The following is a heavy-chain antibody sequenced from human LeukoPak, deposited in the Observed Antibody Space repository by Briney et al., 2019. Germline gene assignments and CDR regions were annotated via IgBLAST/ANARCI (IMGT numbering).Heavy chain of an antibody. CDR3: AKGSGIAVAGIGGSYFDY. Sequence: GGSLRLSCAASGFTFSSYAMSWVRQAPGKGLGWGSAISGSGGSTYYADSVKGRFTISRDNSKNTLYLQMNSLRAEDTAVYYCAKGSGIAVAGIGGSYFDYWGQGTLVTVSS. J-gene: IGHJ4*02. CDR2: ISGSGGST. V-gene: IGHV3-23*01. CDR1: GFTFSSYA. D-gene: IGHD6-19*01.